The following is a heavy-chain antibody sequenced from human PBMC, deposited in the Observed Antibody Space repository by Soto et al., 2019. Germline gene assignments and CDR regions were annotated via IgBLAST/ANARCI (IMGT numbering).Heavy chain of an antibody. Sequence: QVQLQQWGAGLLEPSETLSLTCAVYGGSFSGYYWSWIRQPPEKGLEWIGEINHSGSTSYNPSLKSRVTISVDASKNQFSLKLSSVTAADSAVYFCARGRVVPRLGYWGQGTLVTVSS. J-gene: IGHJ4*02. CDR1: GGSFSGYY. D-gene: IGHD3-3*01. V-gene: IGHV4-34*01. CDR2: INHSGST. CDR3: ARGRVVPRLGY.